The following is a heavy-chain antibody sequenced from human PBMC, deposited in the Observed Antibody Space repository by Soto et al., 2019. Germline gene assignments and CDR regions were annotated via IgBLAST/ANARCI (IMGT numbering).Heavy chain of an antibody. CDR3: ARDLAAATPIYYGMDV. Sequence: ASVKVSCKASGYTFTSYYMHWVRQAPGQGLEWMGIINPSGGSTSYAQKFQGRVTMTTDTSTSTAYMELRSLRSDDTAVYYCARDLAAATPIYYGMDVWGQGTTVTVSS. CDR2: INPSGGST. D-gene: IGHD6-13*01. CDR1: GYTFTSYY. J-gene: IGHJ6*02. V-gene: IGHV1-46*01.